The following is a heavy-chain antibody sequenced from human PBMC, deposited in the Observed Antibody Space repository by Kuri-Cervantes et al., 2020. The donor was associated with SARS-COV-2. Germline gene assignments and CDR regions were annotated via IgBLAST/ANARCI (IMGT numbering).Heavy chain of an antibody. V-gene: IGHV3-23*01. J-gene: IGHJ6*02. CDR2: ISGSGGST. D-gene: IGHD3-3*01. CDR1: GFTYSSYT. CDR3: VKVLAYYDFWSGYFFDDYYYGMDV. Sequence: GESMNFSCASSGFTYSSYTMRWVRQAAGKGLEWVSDISGSGGSTYYADSVKGLLTISRVNSNNTLYLQMNSLRAADTAVYYCVKVLAYYDFWSGYFFDDYYYGMDVWGQGTTVTVSS.